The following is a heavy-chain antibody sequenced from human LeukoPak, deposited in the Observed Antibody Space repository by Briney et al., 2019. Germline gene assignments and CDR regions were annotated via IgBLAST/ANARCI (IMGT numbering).Heavy chain of an antibody. V-gene: IGHV3-33*01. Sequence: GGSLRLSCAASGFTFSSYGMHWVRQAPGKGLEWVAVIWYDGGNKYYADSVKGRFTISRDNSKNTLYLQMNSLRAEDTAVYYCARQPNYDFWSGYRSGFDYWGQGTLVTVSS. CDR1: GFTFSSYG. CDR2: IWYDGGNK. CDR3: ARQPNYDFWSGYRSGFDY. J-gene: IGHJ4*02. D-gene: IGHD3-3*01.